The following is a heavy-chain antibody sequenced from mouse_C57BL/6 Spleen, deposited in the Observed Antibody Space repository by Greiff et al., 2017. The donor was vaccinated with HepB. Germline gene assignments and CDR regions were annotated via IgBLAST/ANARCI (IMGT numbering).Heavy chain of an antibody. CDR3: ARGGNYGAMDY. Sequence: EVQGVESGGGLVKPGGSLKLSCAASGFTFSSYAMSWVRQTPEKRLEWVATISDGGSYTYYPDNVKGRFTISRDNAKNNLYLQMSHLKSEDTAMYYCARGGNYGAMDYWGQGTSVTVSS. J-gene: IGHJ4*01. V-gene: IGHV5-4*01. CDR1: GFTFSSYA. CDR2: ISDGGSYT. D-gene: IGHD2-1*01.